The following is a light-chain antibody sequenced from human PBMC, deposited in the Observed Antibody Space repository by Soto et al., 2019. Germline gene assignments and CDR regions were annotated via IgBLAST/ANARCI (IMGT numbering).Light chain of an antibody. CDR1: QSVLYSSNNKNS. J-gene: IGKJ2*01. CDR2: WAS. CDR3: HQYESTSPI. Sequence: DIVMTQSPGALAVSLVERATINCKSSQSVLYSSNNKNSLAWYQQRPGQPPKLLIYWASTRGSGVPDRFSGSGSVTDFTLTITILQAEYVAVYYCHQYESTSPIFGQGNKLE. V-gene: IGKV4-1*01.